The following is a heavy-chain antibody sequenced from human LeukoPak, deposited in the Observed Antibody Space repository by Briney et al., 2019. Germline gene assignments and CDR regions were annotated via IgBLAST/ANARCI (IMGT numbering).Heavy chain of an antibody. J-gene: IGHJ4*02. CDR3: ARGVGSSWYWWGPHFDY. CDR1: GGSISSSSYY. D-gene: IGHD6-13*01. Sequence: SETLSLTGTVSGGSISSSSYYWGWIRQPPGKGLEWIGSIYYSGSTYYNPSLKSRVTISVDTSKNQFSLKLSSVTAADTAVYYCARGVGSSWYWWGPHFDYWGQGTLVTVSS. V-gene: IGHV4-39*07. CDR2: IYYSGST.